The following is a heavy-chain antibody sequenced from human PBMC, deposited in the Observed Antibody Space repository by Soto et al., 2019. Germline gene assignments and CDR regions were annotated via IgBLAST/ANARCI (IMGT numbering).Heavy chain of an antibody. CDR1: GGSFSNFG. CDR2: IVPVFGRP. D-gene: IGHD5-12*01. J-gene: IGHJ4*02. CDR3: AREESGYNF. Sequence: SVKVSCKASGGSFSNFGISWVRQATGQGLEWMGGIVPVFGRPNYAQRFRGRLNITADESTSTGYMELISLRSDDTAGYCCAREESGYNFWGQGTQITVSS. V-gene: IGHV1-69*13.